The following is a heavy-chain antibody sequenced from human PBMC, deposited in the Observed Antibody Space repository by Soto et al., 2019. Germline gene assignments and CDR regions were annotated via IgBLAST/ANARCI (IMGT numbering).Heavy chain of an antibody. J-gene: IGHJ4*02. D-gene: IGHD3-10*01. CDR1: GFTVSSNY. CDR2: IYSGGST. V-gene: IGHV3-53*01. Sequence: EVQLVESGGGLIQPGGSLRLSCAASGFTVSSNYMSWVRQAPGKGLEWVSVIYSGGSTYYADSVKGRFTISRDNSTNTLYLHMNSLGAEDTAVYYCARDPGGRGFDYWGQGTLVTVSS. CDR3: ARDPGGRGFDY.